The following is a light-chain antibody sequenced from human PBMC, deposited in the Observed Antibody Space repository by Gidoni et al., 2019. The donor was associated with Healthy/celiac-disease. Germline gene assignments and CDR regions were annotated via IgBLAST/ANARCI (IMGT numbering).Light chain of an antibody. CDR2: GAS. J-gene: IGKJ1*01. CDR3: QQYNNLPRVT. Sequence: EIVMTQSPATLSVSPGESATLSCRASQSVSINLAWYQQKPGQSPRLLIYGASTRSTGIPARFGGSESRTEFTLTISSLQSEDLAVYYCQQYNNLPRVTFGQGTKVEIK. CDR1: QSVSIN. V-gene: IGKV3-15*01.